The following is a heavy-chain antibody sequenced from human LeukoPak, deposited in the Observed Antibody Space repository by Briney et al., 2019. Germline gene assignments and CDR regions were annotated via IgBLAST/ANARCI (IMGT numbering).Heavy chain of an antibody. V-gene: IGHV3-21*04. CDR1: GFTFSSYS. CDR2: ISSSSSYI. Sequence: GGSLRLSCAAPGFTFSSYSMNWVRQAPGKGLEWVSSISSSSSYIYYADSVKGRFTISRDNAKNSLYLQMNSLRAEDTALYYCAKGRPNYDFWSGPIPTFDYWGQGTLVTVSS. D-gene: IGHD3-3*01. J-gene: IGHJ4*02. CDR3: AKGRPNYDFWSGPIPTFDY.